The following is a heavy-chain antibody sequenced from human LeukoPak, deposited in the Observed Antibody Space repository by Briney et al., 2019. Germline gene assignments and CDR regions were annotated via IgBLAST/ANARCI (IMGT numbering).Heavy chain of an antibody. CDR2: MYDSVRT. CDR1: GGSISSHY. CDR3: ATIKRGNIYGYF. J-gene: IGHJ4*03. D-gene: IGHD5-18*01. Sequence: PSETLSLTCTVPGGSISSHYWSWIRQAPGKGLEWIGYMYDSVRTKDNPSLKSRVTLSADTSKNQFSLRLSSVTAADTAVYYCATIKRGNIYGYF. V-gene: IGHV4-59*11.